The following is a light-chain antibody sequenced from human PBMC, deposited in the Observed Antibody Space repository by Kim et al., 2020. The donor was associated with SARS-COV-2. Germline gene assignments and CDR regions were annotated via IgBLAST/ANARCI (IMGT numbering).Light chain of an antibody. CDR3: KQLNSYPPVT. J-gene: IGKJ3*01. V-gene: IGKV1-9*01. CDR1: QGISSY. CDR2: AAS. Sequence: DIQLTQSPSFLSASVGDRVTITCRASQGISSYLAWYQQKPGKAPKLLIYAASTLQSGVPSRFSGSGSGTEFTLTISSLQPEDFATYCCKQLNSYPPVTFGHGTKVDIK.